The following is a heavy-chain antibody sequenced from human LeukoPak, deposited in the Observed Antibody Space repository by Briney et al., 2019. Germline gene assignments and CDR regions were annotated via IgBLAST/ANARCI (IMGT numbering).Heavy chain of an antibody. CDR3: ARDSGSSSPYFQH. CDR1: GFTVSSSY. J-gene: IGHJ1*01. CDR2: IYSGGST. D-gene: IGHD6-6*01. Sequence: GGSLRLSCAASGFTVSSSYMSWVRQAPGKGLEWVSVIYSGGSTYYADSVKGRFTISRDNSKNTLYLQMNSLRAEDTAVYYCARDSGSSSPYFQHWGQGTLVTVSS. V-gene: IGHV3-53*01.